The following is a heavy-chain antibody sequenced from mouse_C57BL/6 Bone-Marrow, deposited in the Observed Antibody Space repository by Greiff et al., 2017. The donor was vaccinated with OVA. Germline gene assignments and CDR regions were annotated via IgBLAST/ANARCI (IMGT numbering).Heavy chain of an antibody. CDR3: ARGDYYGYDGFAY. CDR2: LNPNNGGT. J-gene: IGHJ3*01. Sequence: EVQLQQSGPELVKPGASVKISCKASGYTFPDYYMYWVKQSHGKSLEWIGDLNPNNGGTSYNQTFKGKATLTVDKSSSTAYMELRSLTSEDSAVYYCARGDYYGYDGFAYWGQGTLVTVSA. D-gene: IGHD2-2*01. CDR1: GYTFPDYY. V-gene: IGHV1-26*01.